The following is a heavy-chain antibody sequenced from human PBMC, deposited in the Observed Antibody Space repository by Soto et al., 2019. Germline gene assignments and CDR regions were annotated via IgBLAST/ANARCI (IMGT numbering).Heavy chain of an antibody. V-gene: IGHV1-69*12. CDR2: SIPLFGIT. Sequence: QVQLVQSGAEVKKPGSSVKVSCKASGGTFSSHGFNWVRQAPGQGLEWIGGSIPLFGITNHTQKFQDRITITAAASTTTAYMEFSGLRSDDTAVYYCASDRGYVLVNWGQGTLLTVSS. CDR3: ASDRGYVLVN. CDR1: GGTFSSHG. D-gene: IGHD5-12*01. J-gene: IGHJ4*02.